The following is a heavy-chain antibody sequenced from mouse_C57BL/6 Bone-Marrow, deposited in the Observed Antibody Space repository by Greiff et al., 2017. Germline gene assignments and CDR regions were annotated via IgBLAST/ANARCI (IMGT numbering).Heavy chain of an antibody. CDR3: VRSFAY. CDR2: ICSKSNNYAT. J-gene: IGHJ3*01. V-gene: IGHV10-1*01. Sequence: EVQLVESGGGLVQPKGSLKFSCEASGFSFNTYAMNWVRQAPGKGLEWVARICSKSNNYATYYADSVKDRFTISRDDSESMLYLQKNNLKTEDSAMYYCVRSFAYWGQGTLVTVSA. CDR1: GFSFNTYA.